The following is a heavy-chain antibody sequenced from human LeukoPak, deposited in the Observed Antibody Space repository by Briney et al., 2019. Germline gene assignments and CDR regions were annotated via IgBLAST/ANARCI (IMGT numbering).Heavy chain of an antibody. V-gene: IGHV3-74*01. Sequence: GGSLRLSCATSGFTFSSYWMNWVRQAPGKGLVWVSYISSDGSSTNYADSVKGRFTISRDNAKNTLYLQMNSLRAEDTAVYYCANSPYTRSLLDYWGHGTLVTVFS. J-gene: IGHJ4*01. CDR2: ISSDGSST. D-gene: IGHD6-13*01. CDR3: ANSPYTRSLLDY. CDR1: GFTFSSYW.